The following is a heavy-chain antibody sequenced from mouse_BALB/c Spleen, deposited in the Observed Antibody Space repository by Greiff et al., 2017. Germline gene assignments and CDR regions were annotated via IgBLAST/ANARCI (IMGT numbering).Heavy chain of an antibody. D-gene: IGHD1-1*01. V-gene: IGHV2-9*02. Sequence: VKVEESGPGLVAPSQSLSITCTVSGFSLTSYGVHWVRQPPGKGLEWLGVIWAGGSTNYNSALMSRLSISKDNSKSQVFLKMNSLQTDDTAMYYCARDPLYYYGSSHWYFDVWGAGTTVTVSS. CDR2: IWAGGST. CDR1: GFSLTSYG. J-gene: IGHJ1*01. CDR3: ARDPLYYYGSSHWYFDV.